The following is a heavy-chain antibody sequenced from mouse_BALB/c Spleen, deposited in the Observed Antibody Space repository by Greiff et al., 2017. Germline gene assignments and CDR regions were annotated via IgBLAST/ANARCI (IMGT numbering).Heavy chain of an antibody. CDR1: GYTFTNYW. D-gene: IGHD1-1*01. J-gene: IGHJ4*01. CDR3: ARPYYYGSSLYYAMDY. CDR2: IYPGGGYT. Sequence: QVQLKQSGAELVRPGTSVKISCKASGYTFTNYWLGWVKQRPGHGLEWIGDIYPGGGYTNYNEKFKGKATLTADTSSSTAYMQLSSLTSEDSAVYFCARPYYYGSSLYYAMDYWGQGTSVTVSS. V-gene: IGHV1-63*02.